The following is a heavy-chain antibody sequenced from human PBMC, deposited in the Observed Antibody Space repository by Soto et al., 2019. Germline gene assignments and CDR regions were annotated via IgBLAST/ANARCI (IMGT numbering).Heavy chain of an antibody. CDR2: INAGNGNT. D-gene: IGHD3-10*01. V-gene: IGHV1-3*01. Sequence: QVPLVQSGAEVKKPGASVKVSCKASGYTFTSYAMHWVRQAPGQRLEWMGWINAGNGNTKYSQKFQGRVTITRDTSASTAYMELSSLRSEDTAVYYCARGVRGLNWFDPWGQGTLVTVSS. CDR1: GYTFTSYA. J-gene: IGHJ5*02. CDR3: ARGVRGLNWFDP.